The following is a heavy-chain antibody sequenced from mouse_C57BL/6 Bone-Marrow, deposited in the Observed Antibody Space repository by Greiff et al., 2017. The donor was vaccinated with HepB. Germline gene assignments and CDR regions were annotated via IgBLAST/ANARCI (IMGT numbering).Heavy chain of an antibody. CDR2: IWSGGST. Sequence: VKLVESGPGLVQPSQSLSITCTVSGFSLTSYGVHWVRQSPGKGLEWLGVIWSGGSTDYNAAFISRLSISKDNSKSQVFFKMNSLQADDTAIYYCARNYGYGSSYWYFDVWGTGTTVTVSS. CDR1: GFSLTSYG. CDR3: ARNYGYGSSYWYFDV. J-gene: IGHJ1*03. V-gene: IGHV2-2*01. D-gene: IGHD1-1*01.